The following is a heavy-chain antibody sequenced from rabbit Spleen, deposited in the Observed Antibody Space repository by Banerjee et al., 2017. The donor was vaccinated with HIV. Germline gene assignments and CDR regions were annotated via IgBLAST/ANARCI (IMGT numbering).Heavy chain of an antibody. CDR1: GFSFSSTFY. CDR3: ARDLVGVIGWNFYL. D-gene: IGHD1-1*01. Sequence: QEQLVESGGGLVQPEGSLTLTCTASGFSFSSTFYICWVRQAPGKGLEWIACIDISSGSDYYASWAKGRFTISKTSSTTVTLRMTSLTAADTATYFCARDLVGVIGWNFYLWGPGTLVTVS. V-gene: IGHV1S45*01. CDR2: IDISSGSD. J-gene: IGHJ4*01.